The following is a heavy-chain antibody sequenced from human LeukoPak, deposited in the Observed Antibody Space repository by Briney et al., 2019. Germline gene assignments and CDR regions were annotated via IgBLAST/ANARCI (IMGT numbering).Heavy chain of an antibody. Sequence: ASAKVSCKVSGYTFSELAMHWVRQGPGTGLEWMGGFDPEDGEIIYAQKFQGRVTMTEDASTDTAYMGLSSLRSEDTAVYYCATKSYLEYFYYGMDVWGQGTTVTVSS. V-gene: IGHV1-24*01. CDR2: FDPEDGEI. CDR1: GYTFSELA. CDR3: ATKSYLEYFYYGMDV. D-gene: IGHD1-26*01. J-gene: IGHJ6*02.